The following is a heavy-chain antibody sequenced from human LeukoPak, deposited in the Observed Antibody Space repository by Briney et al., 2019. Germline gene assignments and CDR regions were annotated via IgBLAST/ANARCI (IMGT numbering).Heavy chain of an antibody. J-gene: IGHJ5*02. CDR1: GGSISSYY. CDR3: AREREGPGYCSSTSCPWYNWFDP. Sequence: PSETLSLTCTVSGGSISSYYWSWIRQPPGKGLEWIGYIYYSGSTNYNPPLKSRVTISVDTSKNQFSLKLSSVTAADTAVYYCAREREGPGYCSSTSCPWYNWFDPWGQGTLVTVSS. V-gene: IGHV4-59*01. D-gene: IGHD2-2*01. CDR2: IYYSGST.